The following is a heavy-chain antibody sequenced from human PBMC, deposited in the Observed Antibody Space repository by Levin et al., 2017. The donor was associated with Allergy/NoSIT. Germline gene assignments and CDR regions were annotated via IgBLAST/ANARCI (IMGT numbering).Heavy chain of an antibody. CDR2: IYHSGST. D-gene: IGHD4-11*01. V-gene: IGHV4-4*02. CDR3: AGVTTLMYNWFDP. CDR1: GGSISSSNW. Sequence: SETLSLTCAVSGGSISSSNWWSWVRQPPGKGLEWIGEIYHSGSTNYNPSLKSRVTISVDKSKNQFSLKLSSVTAADTAVYYCAGVTTLMYNWFDPWGQGTLVTVSS. J-gene: IGHJ5*02.